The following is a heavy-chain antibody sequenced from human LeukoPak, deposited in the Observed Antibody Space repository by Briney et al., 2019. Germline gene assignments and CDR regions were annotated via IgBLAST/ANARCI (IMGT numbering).Heavy chain of an antibody. V-gene: IGHV4-4*07. J-gene: IGHJ3*01. CDR3: ATAKSPRDSDF. CDR2: IQTSGVT. CDR1: GGSIRDYY. Sequence: PSETLSLTCTVSGGSIRDYYCSWIRQAAGKGLEWIGRIQTSGVTDYSPSLKSRVTISVDTSNNQFSLKLSSVTAADTAVYYCATAKSPRDSDFWGQGTMVTVSS.